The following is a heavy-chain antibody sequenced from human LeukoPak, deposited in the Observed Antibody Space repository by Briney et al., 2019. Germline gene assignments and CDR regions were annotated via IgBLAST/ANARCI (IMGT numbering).Heavy chain of an antibody. CDR2: IYSGGST. CDR1: GFTVSSNY. Sequence: GGSLRLSCAASGFTVSSNYMSWVRQAPGKGLEWVSVIYSGGSTYYADSVKGRFTISRDNSKNTLYLQMNSLRAEDMAVYYCARARGYCSSTSCHLHFDYWGQGTLVTVSS. D-gene: IGHD2-2*01. CDR3: ARARGYCSSTSCHLHFDY. V-gene: IGHV3-53*01. J-gene: IGHJ4*02.